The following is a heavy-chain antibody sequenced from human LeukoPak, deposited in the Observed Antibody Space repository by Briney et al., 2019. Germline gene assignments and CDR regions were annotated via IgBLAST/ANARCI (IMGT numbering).Heavy chain of an antibody. J-gene: IGHJ4*02. CDR3: ARGVYSYGYFDY. V-gene: IGHV4-61*08. Sequence: SETLSLTCTVSGGSISSGDYYWSWIRQPPGKGLEWIGYIYYSGSTNYNPSLKSRVTISVDTSKNQFSLKLSSVTAADTAVYYCARGVYSYGYFDYWGQGTLVTVSS. CDR2: IYYSGST. D-gene: IGHD5-18*01. CDR1: GGSISSGDYY.